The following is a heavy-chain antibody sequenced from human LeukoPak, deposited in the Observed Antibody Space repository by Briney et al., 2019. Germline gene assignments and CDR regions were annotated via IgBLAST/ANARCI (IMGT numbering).Heavy chain of an antibody. D-gene: IGHD2-15*01. Sequence: GASVKVSCKASAYPFTNYAINWVRQAPGQGLEWMGRINTNTGNPTFAQGFTGRFVFSLDTSVSTAYLQISSLKAEDTAIYYCARDDYCSRGGCHSRYWGQGTLVTVSS. CDR3: ARDDYCSRGGCHSRY. CDR2: INTNTGNP. J-gene: IGHJ4*02. CDR1: AYPFTNYA. V-gene: IGHV7-4-1*02.